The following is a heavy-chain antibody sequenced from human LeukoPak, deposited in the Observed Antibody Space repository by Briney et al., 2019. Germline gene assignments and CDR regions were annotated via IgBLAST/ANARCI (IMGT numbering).Heavy chain of an antibody. D-gene: IGHD3-3*01. V-gene: IGHV3-74*01. J-gene: IGHJ4*02. CDR2: INTDASST. Sequence: AGSLRLSCVASGFTFSTYWMYWVRQAPGKGLVWVSRINTDASSTTYADSVKGRFTISSDNAKNTLYLQMNSLRAEDTAVYYCARDRGTYGVLNYWSQGTLVSVSS. CDR1: GFTFSTYW. CDR3: ARDRGTYGVLNY.